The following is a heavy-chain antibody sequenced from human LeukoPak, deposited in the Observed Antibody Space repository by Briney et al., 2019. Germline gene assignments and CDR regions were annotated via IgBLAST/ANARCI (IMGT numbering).Heavy chain of an antibody. D-gene: IGHD3-22*01. J-gene: IGHJ4*02. CDR2: INHSGRT. V-gene: IGHV4-34*01. CDR1: GGSFSSYY. Sequence: SETLSLTCAVYGGSFSSYYWTWIRQPPGKGLEWIGEINHSGRTNYNPSLKTRVTISVDTSKNQFSLKLSSVTAADTAVYYCARGSSNSSGYYYDYWGQGTLVTVSS. CDR3: ARGSSNSSGYYYDY.